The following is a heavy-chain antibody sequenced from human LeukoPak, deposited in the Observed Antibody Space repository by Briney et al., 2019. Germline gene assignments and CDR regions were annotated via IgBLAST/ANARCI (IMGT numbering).Heavy chain of an antibody. J-gene: IGHJ5*02. CDR1: GASISSGGYY. Sequence: SQTLSLTCTVSGASISSGGYYWSRVPQFPGKGLEWVGSIYFSGSSKYNQSLKSRFSMSADTSENQISLRVTSVTAADTAVYYCTRDSPDHWFDPWGQGTLVTVS. CDR2: IYFSGSS. V-gene: IGHV4-31*02. CDR3: TRDSPDHWFDP.